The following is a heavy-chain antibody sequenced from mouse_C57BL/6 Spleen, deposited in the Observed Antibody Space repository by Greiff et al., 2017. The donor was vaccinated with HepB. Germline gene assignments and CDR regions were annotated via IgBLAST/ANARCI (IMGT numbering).Heavy chain of an antibody. CDR2: ISDGGSYT. CDR1: GFTFSSYA. J-gene: IGHJ2*01. V-gene: IGHV5-4*01. Sequence: EVKLMESGGGLVKPGGSLKLSCAASGFTFSSYAMSWVRQTPEKRLEWVATISDGGSYTYYPDNVKGRFTISRDNAKNNLYLQMSHLKSEDTAMYYCARDSYGNYVDYWGQSTTLTVSS. CDR3: ARDSYGNYVDY. D-gene: IGHD2-1*01.